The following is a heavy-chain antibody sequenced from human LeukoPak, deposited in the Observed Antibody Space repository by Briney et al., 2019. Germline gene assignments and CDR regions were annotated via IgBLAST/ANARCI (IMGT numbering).Heavy chain of an antibody. D-gene: IGHD5-24*01. J-gene: IGHJ4*02. CDR3: ARDFRRWLQLDAFDI. V-gene: IGHV1-18*01. CDR2: ISAYNGNT. CDR1: GYTFTSYG. Sequence: ASVKVSCKASGYTFTSYGISWVRQAPGQGLEWMGWISAYNGNTNYAQKLQGRVTMTTDTSTSTAYMELRSLRSDDTAVYYCARDFRRWLQLDAFDIWDQGTLVTVSS.